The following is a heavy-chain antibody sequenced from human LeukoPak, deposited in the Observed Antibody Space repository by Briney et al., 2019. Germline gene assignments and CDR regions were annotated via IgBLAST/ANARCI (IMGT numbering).Heavy chain of an antibody. J-gene: IGHJ4*02. D-gene: IGHD3-10*01. CDR2: IWSDGSNK. V-gene: IGHV3-33*01. CDR1: GFTFSYYA. Sequence: PGRSLRLSCSASGFTFSYYAIHWVRQAPGKGLEWVALIWSDGSNKYYADSVKGRFTISRDNSKNTVYLQMNSLRAEDTAVYYCARELFGSGSCPDGWGQGTLVTVSS. CDR3: ARELFGSGSCPDG.